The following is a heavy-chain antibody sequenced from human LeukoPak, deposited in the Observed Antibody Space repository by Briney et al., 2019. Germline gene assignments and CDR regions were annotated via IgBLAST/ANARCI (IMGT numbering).Heavy chain of an antibody. CDR1: GFTFSDYY. D-gene: IGHD5-12*01. V-gene: IGHV3-11*03. CDR3: ARGLSGYDPFDY. Sequence: GGSLRLSCAASGFTFSDYYMSWIRQAPGKGLEWVSYISSSSSYTNYADSVKGRFTISRDNAENSLYLQMNSLRAEDTAVYYCARGLSGYDPFDYWGQGTLVTVSS. CDR2: ISSSSSYT. J-gene: IGHJ4*02.